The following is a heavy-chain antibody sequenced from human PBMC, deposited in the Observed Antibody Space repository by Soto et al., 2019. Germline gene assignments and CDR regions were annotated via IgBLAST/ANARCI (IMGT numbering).Heavy chain of an antibody. V-gene: IGHV3-13*01. J-gene: IGHJ6*02. D-gene: IGHD3-10*01. Sequence: PVGSLRLSCAASGFNLSAHDMHWVRQVKGKGLEWVSALGVAGNTFESDSVKGRFTISRDNSKNTLYLQMNSLRPEDTAVYYCAKDLYGSETYTYYCGMDVWGQGTTVTVSS. CDR1: GFNLSAHD. CDR2: LGVAGNT. CDR3: AKDLYGSETYTYYCGMDV.